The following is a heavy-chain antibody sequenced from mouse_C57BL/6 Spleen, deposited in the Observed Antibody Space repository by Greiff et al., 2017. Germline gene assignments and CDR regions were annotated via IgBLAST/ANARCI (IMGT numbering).Heavy chain of an antibody. CDR3: ARSHSYGSSIDY. V-gene: IGHV1-42*01. CDR2: INPSTGGT. D-gene: IGHD1-1*01. Sequence: EVQLQQSGPELVKPGASVKISCKASGYSFTGYYMNWVKQSPEKSLEWIGEINPSTGGTTYNQKFKAKATLTVDKSSSTAYMQLKSLTSEDSAVYYCARSHSYGSSIDYWGQGTTLTVSS. CDR1: GYSFTGYY. J-gene: IGHJ2*01.